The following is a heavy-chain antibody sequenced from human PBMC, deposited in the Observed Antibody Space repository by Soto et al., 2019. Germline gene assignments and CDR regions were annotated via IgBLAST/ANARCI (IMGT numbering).Heavy chain of an antibody. CDR3: ARSQGSSTSLEIYYYYYYGMDV. CDR2: IIPISETT. J-gene: IGHJ6*02. V-gene: IGHV1-69*01. Sequence: QVQLVQSGAEVKKPGSSVKVSCKASGGTFSSYAISWVRQAPGQGLEWMGGIIPISETTNYAQKFQGRVTITWDESKSTAYMELSSLRSEDTAVYYCARSQGSSTSLEIYYYYYYGMDVWGQGTTVTVSS. CDR1: GGTFSSYA. D-gene: IGHD2-2*01.